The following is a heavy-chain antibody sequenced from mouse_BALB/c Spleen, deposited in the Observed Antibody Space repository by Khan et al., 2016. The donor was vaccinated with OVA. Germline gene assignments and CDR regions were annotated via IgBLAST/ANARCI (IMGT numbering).Heavy chain of an antibody. CDR3: AGGGSSSPAWFAY. D-gene: IGHD3-1*01. CDR2: IRYDGNS. V-gene: IGHV3-6*02. J-gene: IGHJ3*01. CDR1: GYSITSGYF. Sequence: VQLKESGPGLVKPSQSLSLTCSVTGYSITSGYFWNWIRQFPGNKLEWMGYIRYDGNSNYNPSLKNRISITRDTSKNQFFLKLNSVTPEDTAAYYCAGGGSSSPAWFAYWGQGTLVTVSA.